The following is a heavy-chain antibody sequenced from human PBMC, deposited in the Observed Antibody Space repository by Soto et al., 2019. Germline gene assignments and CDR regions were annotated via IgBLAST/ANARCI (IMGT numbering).Heavy chain of an antibody. CDR1: GGSISSGGYS. CDR3: ARVPDY. J-gene: IGHJ4*02. D-gene: IGHD2-2*01. V-gene: IGHV4-30-2*01. CDR2: IYHSGST. Sequence: SETLSLTCAVSGGSISSGGYSWSWIRQPPGKGLEWTGYIYHSGSTYYNPSLKSRVTISVDRSKNQFSLKLSSVTAADTAVYSCARVPDYWGQGILVTVSS.